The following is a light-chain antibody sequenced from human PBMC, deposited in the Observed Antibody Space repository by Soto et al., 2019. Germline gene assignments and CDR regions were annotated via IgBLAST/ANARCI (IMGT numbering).Light chain of an antibody. V-gene: IGKV3-20*01. CDR2: GAS. CDR3: QQYGSSPRT. CDR1: QSVSSNY. J-gene: IGKJ1*01. Sequence: RVMTQSPATLSVSPWEIGTLSCSASQSVSSNYLSWYQQKPGQAPRLLIYGASSRLPGIPDRFSGSGSGTDFTLTINRLEPEDFAVYYCQQYGSSPRTFGQGTKVDIK.